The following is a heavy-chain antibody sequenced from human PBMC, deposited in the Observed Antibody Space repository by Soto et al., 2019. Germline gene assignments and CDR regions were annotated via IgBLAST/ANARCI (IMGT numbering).Heavy chain of an antibody. D-gene: IGHD6-19*01. Sequence: ASVKVSCKASGYTFTSYYMHWVRQAPGQGLEWMGMINPSGGVKNYAQKFQGRVLMTRDTSTSTVYMELSSLRSEDTAVYYCARDRGYRSSLDVFDIWGQGTMVTVSS. CDR3: ARDRGYRSSLDVFDI. CDR1: GYTFTSYY. V-gene: IGHV1-46*01. J-gene: IGHJ3*02. CDR2: INPSGGVK.